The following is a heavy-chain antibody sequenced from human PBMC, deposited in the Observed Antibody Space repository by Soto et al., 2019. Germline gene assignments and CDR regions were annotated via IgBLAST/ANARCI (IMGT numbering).Heavy chain of an antibody. CDR2: ISTSGGNR. V-gene: IGHV3-23*01. CDR1: GFTYTNYA. Sequence: EVRLLESGGGLVQPGGSLRLSCAASGFTYTNYAMTWVRQTPGKGLEWVSTISTSGGNRYYADSVKGRFTISRDNFENTVYLQMNSLRVDDTALYYCAKERAARGIDYWGPGTLVTVSS. J-gene: IGHJ4*02. D-gene: IGHD6-6*01. CDR3: AKERAARGIDY.